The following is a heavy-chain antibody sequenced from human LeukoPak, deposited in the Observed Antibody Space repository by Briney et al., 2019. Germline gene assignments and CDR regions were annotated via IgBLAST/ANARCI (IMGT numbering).Heavy chain of an antibody. V-gene: IGHV4-39*07. D-gene: IGHD3-16*01. CDR3: ASLRVPGYFDY. Sequence: SETLSLTCTVSGDSISSSDNYWAWIRQPPEKGLEWIGNIYYNGNTYYNSSLKSRVTISIDTSKKQFSLRLNAVTAADTAVFYCASLRVPGYFDYRGQGTLVTVSS. J-gene: IGHJ4*03. CDR1: GDSISSSDNY. CDR2: IYYNGNT.